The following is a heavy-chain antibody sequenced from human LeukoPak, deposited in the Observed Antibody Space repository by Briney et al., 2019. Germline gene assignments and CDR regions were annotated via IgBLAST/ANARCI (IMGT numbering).Heavy chain of an antibody. Sequence: SQTLSLTFAISGDSVSSNSAAWNWIRQSPARGLEWLGRTYYRSKLYKNYAVSVKSRITINPHTSKNQFPLQLNSVTPEDTAVYYCARDAGSSGWFYFDYWGQGTLVT. V-gene: IGHV6-1*01. CDR1: GDSVSSNSAA. CDR2: TYYRSKLYK. J-gene: IGHJ4*02. D-gene: IGHD6-19*01. CDR3: ARDAGSSGWFYFDY.